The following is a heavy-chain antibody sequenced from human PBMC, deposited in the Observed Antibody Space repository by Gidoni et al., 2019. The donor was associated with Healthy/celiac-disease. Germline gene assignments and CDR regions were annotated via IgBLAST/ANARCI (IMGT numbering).Heavy chain of an antibody. J-gene: IGHJ6*02. Sequence: QVRLVQSGAEVKKPGSSVKVSCTASGGTFSSQSFSWVRQAPGQGLEGMGRIIPILDIANYAQSLQGRVTITADKSTSTAYMELSSLRSEDTAVYYCAVDQCRSTNCYYYYGMDVWGQGTTVTVSS. D-gene: IGHD2-2*01. V-gene: IGHV1-69*02. CDR2: IIPILDIA. CDR1: GGTFSSQS. CDR3: AVDQCRSTNCYYYYGMDV.